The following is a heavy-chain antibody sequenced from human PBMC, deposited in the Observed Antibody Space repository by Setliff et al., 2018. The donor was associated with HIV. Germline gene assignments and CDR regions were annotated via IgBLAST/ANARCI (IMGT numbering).Heavy chain of an antibody. V-gene: IGHV4-39*01. Sequence: TLSLTCTVSGGSVSSSSYYWGWIRQPPGKGLEWIGNIYYSGSTYYNPSLKSRVTISVDTSKNQFSLKLSSVTAADTAVYYCASPASDSSTVNGADYWGQGTLVTVSS. CDR2: IYYSGST. J-gene: IGHJ4*02. CDR1: GGSVSSSSYY. D-gene: IGHD6-13*01. CDR3: ASPASDSSTVNGADY.